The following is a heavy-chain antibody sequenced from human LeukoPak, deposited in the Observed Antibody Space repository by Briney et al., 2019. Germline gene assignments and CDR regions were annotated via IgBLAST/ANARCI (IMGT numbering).Heavy chain of an antibody. J-gene: IGHJ3*02. D-gene: IGHD3-10*01. CDR3: ARGPRSDGSGSYSGGNDAFDI. V-gene: IGHV4-39*07. CDR2: INHSGST. CDR1: GGSISSSSYY. Sequence: PSETLSLTCTVSGGSISSSSYYWGWIRQPPGKGLEWIGEINHSGSTNYNPSLKSRVTISVDTSKNQFSLKLSSVTAADTAVYYCARGPRSDGSGSYSGGNDAFDIWGQGTMVTVSS.